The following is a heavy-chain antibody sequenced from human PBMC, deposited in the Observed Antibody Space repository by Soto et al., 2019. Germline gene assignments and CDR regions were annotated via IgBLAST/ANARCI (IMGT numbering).Heavy chain of an antibody. J-gene: IGHJ4*02. V-gene: IGHV1-69*13. D-gene: IGHD3-22*01. CDR2: ISPIFGTA. CDR1: GCTFSSYA. Sequence: PVKVSCKASGCTFSSYAISWVRQAPGQGLEWMGGISPIFGTANYAQKFQGRVTITADESTSTAYMELSSLRSEDTAVYYCARDTGDSSGTHFDYWGQGTLVTVSS. CDR3: ARDTGDSSGTHFDY.